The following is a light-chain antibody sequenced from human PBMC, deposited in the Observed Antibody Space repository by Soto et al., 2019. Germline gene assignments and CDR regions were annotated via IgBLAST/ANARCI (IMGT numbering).Light chain of an antibody. CDR3: QQYGSSPIT. V-gene: IGKV3-20*01. J-gene: IGKJ5*01. CDR2: GAS. Sequence: EIVLTQSPGSLSLSPGERATLSCRASQTVSDNYLAWYQQKPGQPPRLLMYGASSRATGIPDRFSGSGSGTDFTLTISRLEPEDFAVYYCQQYGSSPITFGQGTRLEIK. CDR1: QTVSDNY.